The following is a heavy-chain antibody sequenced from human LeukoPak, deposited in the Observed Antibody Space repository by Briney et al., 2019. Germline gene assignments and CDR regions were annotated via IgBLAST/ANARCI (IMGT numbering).Heavy chain of an antibody. CDR2: ISGSGGST. CDR1: GFTFSNYA. Sequence: GGSLRLSXAASGFTFSNYAMSWVRQAPGKGLERVSVISGSGGSTYYADSVKGRFTISRDNSKNTLYLQMNSLRAEDTAVYYCAKGGSAAAGRGDDWFDPWGQGTLVTVSS. D-gene: IGHD6-13*01. J-gene: IGHJ5*02. V-gene: IGHV3-23*01. CDR3: AKGGSAAAGRGDDWFDP.